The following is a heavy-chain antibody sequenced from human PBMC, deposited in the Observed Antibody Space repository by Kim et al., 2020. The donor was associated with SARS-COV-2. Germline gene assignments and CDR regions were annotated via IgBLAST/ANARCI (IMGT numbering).Heavy chain of an antibody. CDR3: ARSWGIVATIEAYFDY. Sequence: SETLSLTCTVSGGSISSYYWSWIRQPPGKGLEWIGYIYYSGSTNYNPSLKSRVTISVDTSKNQFSLKLSSVTAADTAVYYCARSWGIVATIEAYFDYWGQGTLVTVSS. V-gene: IGHV4-59*01. CDR1: GGSISSYY. CDR2: IYYSGST. J-gene: IGHJ4*02. D-gene: IGHD5-12*01.